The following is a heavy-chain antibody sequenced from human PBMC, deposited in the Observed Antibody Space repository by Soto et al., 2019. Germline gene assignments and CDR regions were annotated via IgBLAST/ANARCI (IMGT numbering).Heavy chain of an antibody. J-gene: IGHJ4*02. D-gene: IGHD2-8*01. CDR2: ISYDGSNK. Sequence: GGSLRLSCAASGLTFRSYGIHWVRQAPGKGLEWVAVISYDGSNKYYADSVKGRFTISRDNSKNTLYLQMSSLRAEDTAVYYCAKPVEMANGHFDYWGQGTLVTVSS. CDR3: AKPVEMANGHFDY. V-gene: IGHV3-30*18. CDR1: GLTFRSYG.